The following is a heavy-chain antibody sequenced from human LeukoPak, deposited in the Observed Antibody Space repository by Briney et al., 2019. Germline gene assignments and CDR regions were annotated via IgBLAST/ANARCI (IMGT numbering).Heavy chain of an antibody. CDR1: GFTVSGNY. Sequence: GGSLRLSCAVSGFTVSGNYMTWVRQAPGKGLEWVSGISGSGSSTYYADSVKGRFTISRDNSKNILYLQMNSLRAEDTAVYYCAKGNYGDYVFFSSAFDYWGQGTLVTVSP. CDR2: ISGSGSST. CDR3: AKGNYGDYVFFSSAFDY. J-gene: IGHJ4*02. D-gene: IGHD4-17*01. V-gene: IGHV3-23*01.